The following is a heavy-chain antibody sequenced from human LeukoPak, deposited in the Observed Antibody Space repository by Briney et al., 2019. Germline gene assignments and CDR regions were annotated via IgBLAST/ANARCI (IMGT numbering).Heavy chain of an antibody. J-gene: IGHJ3*02. CDR1: GYTFTSYG. Sequence: GASVKVSCKASGYTFTSYGISWLRQAPGQGLEWRGWISAYNGNTNYAQKLQGRVTMTTDTSTSTAYMELRSLRSDDTAVYYCARVEEYYDILTGYYKYAFDIWGQGTMVTVSS. CDR2: ISAYNGNT. V-gene: IGHV1-18*01. D-gene: IGHD3-9*01. CDR3: ARVEEYYDILTGYYKYAFDI.